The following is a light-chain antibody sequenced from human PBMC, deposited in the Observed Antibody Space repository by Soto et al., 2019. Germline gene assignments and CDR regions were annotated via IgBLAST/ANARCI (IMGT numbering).Light chain of an antibody. CDR2: SAS. J-gene: IGKJ4*01. V-gene: IGKV3-11*01. Sequence: EIVLTQSPATLSLSPGERATLSCRASQNVGNDLGWYHQKGGQAPRLLIYSASNRATGIPARFSGSGSGTDFPLTISSLAPEDFAAYYCQQRSNWPPTFGGGTKVEIK. CDR1: QNVGND. CDR3: QQRSNWPPT.